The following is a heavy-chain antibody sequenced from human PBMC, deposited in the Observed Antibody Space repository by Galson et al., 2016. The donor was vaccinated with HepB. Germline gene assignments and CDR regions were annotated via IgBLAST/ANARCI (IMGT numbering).Heavy chain of an antibody. CDR1: GFSLRSSRVG. CDR3: AYVYVGYARRKHFEY. Sequence: PALVKPTQTLTLTCTFSGFSLRSSRVGVGWIRQPPGKALEWLALIYWDDDKRYSSSLRSRLTITTDTSKNHVALTMTNMDPVDTATYSCAYVYVGYARRKHFEYWGQGTLVTVSS. V-gene: IGHV2-5*02. D-gene: IGHD5-12*01. J-gene: IGHJ4*02. CDR2: IYWDDDK.